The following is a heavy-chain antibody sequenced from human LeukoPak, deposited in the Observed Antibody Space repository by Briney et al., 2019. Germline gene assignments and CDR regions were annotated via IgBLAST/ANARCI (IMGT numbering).Heavy chain of an antibody. CDR3: AXXXXXGDYVGGYYGMDV. Sequence: ASVKVSCKASGYTFTGYYMHWVRQAPGQGLEWMGWINPNSGGTNYAQKFQGRVTMTRDTSISTAYMELSRLRSDDTAVYYCAXXXXXGDYVGGYYGMDVWGQGTTVTVSS. J-gene: IGHJ6*02. D-gene: IGHD4-17*01. CDR2: INPNSGGT. V-gene: IGHV1-2*02. CDR1: GYTFTGYY.